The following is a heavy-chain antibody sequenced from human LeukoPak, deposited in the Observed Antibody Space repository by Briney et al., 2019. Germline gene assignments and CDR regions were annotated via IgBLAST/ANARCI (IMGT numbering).Heavy chain of an antibody. Sequence: SETLSLTCTVSGVSISYYYWSWIWQSPGKGLEWIGYIYFTGSNNYNPSLKTRVTISVDTSKNQFSLKLRSVTAADTAVYYCARGLRSNRIVVTASDYDYYYGMDVWGQGITVTVSS. CDR1: GVSISYYY. CDR3: ARGLRSNRIVVTASDYDYYYGMDV. CDR2: IYFTGSN. D-gene: IGHD2-21*02. J-gene: IGHJ6*02. V-gene: IGHV4-59*01.